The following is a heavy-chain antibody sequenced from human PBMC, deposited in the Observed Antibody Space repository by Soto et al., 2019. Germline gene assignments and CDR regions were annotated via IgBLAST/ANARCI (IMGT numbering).Heavy chain of an antibody. CDR2: ISSSGITI. CDR1: GFTFSDFY. V-gene: IGHV3-11*01. Sequence: QVQLVESGGGLVKPGGSLRLSCAASGFTFSDFYMNWIRQAPGKGLEWVSYISSSGITISYAGSVKGRFTISRDNAKNSLYLQMNSLRAEDTAMYYCVGMTTKGPAPNAYWGQGTLVTVSS. J-gene: IGHJ4*02. CDR3: VGMTTKGPAPNAY. D-gene: IGHD4-4*01.